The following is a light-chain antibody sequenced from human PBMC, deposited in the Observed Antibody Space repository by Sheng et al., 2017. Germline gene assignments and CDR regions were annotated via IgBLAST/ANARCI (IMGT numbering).Light chain of an antibody. CDR2: DVR. V-gene: IGLV2-11*01. CDR1: SSDVGGYDY. J-gene: IGLJ2*01. CDR3: CAYGGTHRI. Sequence: QSALTQPRSVSGSPGQSVTISCNGSSSDVGGYDYVSWYQHRQGEAPKLVISDVRRRPSGVPDRFSGSKSGNVASLTISGLQDEDEADYYCCAYGGTHRIFGEGTRLTV.